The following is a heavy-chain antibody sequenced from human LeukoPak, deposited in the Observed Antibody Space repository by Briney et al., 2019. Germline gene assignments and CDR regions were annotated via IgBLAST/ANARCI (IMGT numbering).Heavy chain of an antibody. Sequence: GGSLRLSCAASGFTFSSYWMHWVRQATGKGLEWVSYISSSGSTIYYADSVKGRFTISRDNAKNSLYLQMNSLRAEDTAVYYCARDPTGSGLDYWGQGTLVTVSS. D-gene: IGHD6-19*01. CDR3: ARDPTGSGLDY. CDR2: ISSSGSTI. CDR1: GFTFSSYW. J-gene: IGHJ4*02. V-gene: IGHV3-48*04.